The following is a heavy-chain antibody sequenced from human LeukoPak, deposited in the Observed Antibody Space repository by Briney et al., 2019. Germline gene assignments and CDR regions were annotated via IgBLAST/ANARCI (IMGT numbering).Heavy chain of an antibody. CDR3: ARRLYCGGDCYLFTSDAFDI. CDR2: ISSSGSTI. J-gene: IGHJ3*02. Sequence: GGSLRLSCAASGFTFSDYYMSWIRQAPGKGLEWVSYISSSGSTIYYADSVKGRFTISRDNAKNSLYLQMNSLRAENTAVYYCARRLYCGGDCYLFTSDAFDIWGQGTMVTVSS. D-gene: IGHD2-21*02. V-gene: IGHV3-11*01. CDR1: GFTFSDYY.